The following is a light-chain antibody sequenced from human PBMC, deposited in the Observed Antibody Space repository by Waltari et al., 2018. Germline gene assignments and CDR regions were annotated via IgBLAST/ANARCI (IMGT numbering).Light chain of an antibody. CDR3: QQTYSTPRT. CDR2: AAS. CDR1: QNISSY. V-gene: IGKV1-39*01. J-gene: IGKJ1*01. Sequence: DIQMTQSPSSLSASVGDRVSNTCRTSQNISSYLNWYKQKPGKAPNLHIYAASSWQSGVPSRFSGSGSGTDFTLTISSLQSEDFATYYCQQTYSTPRTFGQGTKVEVK.